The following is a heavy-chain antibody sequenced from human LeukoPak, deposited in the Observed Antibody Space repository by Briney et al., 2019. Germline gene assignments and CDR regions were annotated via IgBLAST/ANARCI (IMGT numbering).Heavy chain of an antibody. Sequence: ASVKVSCKVSGYTLTELSMHWVRQAPGNGLEWMGGFDPEDGETIYAQKFQGRVTMTEDTSTDTAYMELSSLRSEDTAVYYCATYSSSWYYFDYWGQGTLVTVSS. CDR1: GYTLTELS. J-gene: IGHJ4*02. V-gene: IGHV1-24*01. CDR3: ATYSSSWYYFDY. D-gene: IGHD6-13*01. CDR2: FDPEDGET.